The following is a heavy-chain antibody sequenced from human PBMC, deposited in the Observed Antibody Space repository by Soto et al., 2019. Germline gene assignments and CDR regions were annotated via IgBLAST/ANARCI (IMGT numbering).Heavy chain of an antibody. D-gene: IGHD3-22*01. CDR1: GGSISSCGFS. Sequence: SETLSLTCAVSGGSISSCGFSWSWIRQPPGKGLESIGYIYHSGSTYYNPSLKSRVTISVDTSKNQFSLKLSSVTAADTAVYYCARDRYYYDSSGYLLDYWGQGTLVTVSS. V-gene: IGHV4-30-2*05. J-gene: IGHJ4*02. CDR2: IYHSGST. CDR3: ARDRYYYDSSGYLLDY.